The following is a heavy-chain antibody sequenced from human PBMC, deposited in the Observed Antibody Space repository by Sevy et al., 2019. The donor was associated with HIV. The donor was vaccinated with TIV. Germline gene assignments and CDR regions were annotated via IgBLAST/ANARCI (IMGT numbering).Heavy chain of an antibody. CDR3: ARHAAAGTRWFDP. V-gene: IGHV4-38-2*01. J-gene: IGHJ5*02. CDR2: IYHSGST. D-gene: IGHD6-13*01. Sequence: SETLSLTCAVSGYSISSGYYWGWIRQPPGKGLEWIGSIYHSGSTYYNPSLKSRVTISVDTSKNQFSLKLSSVTAADKAVYYCARHAAAGTRWFDPWGQGTLVTVSS. CDR1: GYSISSGYY.